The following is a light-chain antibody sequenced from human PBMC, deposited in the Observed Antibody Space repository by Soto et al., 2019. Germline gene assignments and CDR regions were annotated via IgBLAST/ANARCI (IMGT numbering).Light chain of an antibody. J-gene: IGLJ3*02. CDR1: SSNIGGGYD. CDR3: QSYDSSLSVWV. Sequence: QSVLTQPPSVSGAPGQRVTISCTGSSSNIGGGYDVHWYQQLPGTAPKVLIYGNSNRPSGVPDRFSGSKSGTSASLAITGLQAEDEADYYCQSYDSSLSVWVFGGGTKVTVL. V-gene: IGLV1-40*01. CDR2: GNS.